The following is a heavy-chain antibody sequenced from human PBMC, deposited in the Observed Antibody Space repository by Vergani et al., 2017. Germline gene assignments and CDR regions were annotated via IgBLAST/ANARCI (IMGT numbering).Heavy chain of an antibody. CDR3: ARLQRIASYSSGWGDWFDP. J-gene: IGHJ5*02. D-gene: IGHD6-19*01. CDR2: IYPGDSDT. Sequence: EVQLVPSGAEVKKPGESLKISCKGSGYSFTSYWIGWVRQMPGKGLEWMGIIYPGDSDTRYSPSFQGQVTISAAQSISTAYLQWSSLKASDPAMYYCARLQRIASYSSGWGDWFDPWGQGTLVTVSS. CDR1: GYSFTSYW. V-gene: IGHV5-51*03.